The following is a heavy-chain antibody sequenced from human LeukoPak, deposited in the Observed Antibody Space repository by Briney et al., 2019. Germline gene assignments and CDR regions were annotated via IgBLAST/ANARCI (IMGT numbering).Heavy chain of an antibody. Sequence: PGGSLRLSCAASGLTFGSYGMHWVRQAPGKGLELVSFIRYGGNNKYYADSVKGRFTISRDNSKNTLYLQMDSLRAEDTAVYYCAKAVGGGATSFDYWGQGTLVTVSS. J-gene: IGHJ4*02. V-gene: IGHV3-30*02. CDR1: GLTFGSYG. CDR2: IRYGGNNK. CDR3: AKAVGGGATSFDY. D-gene: IGHD1-26*01.